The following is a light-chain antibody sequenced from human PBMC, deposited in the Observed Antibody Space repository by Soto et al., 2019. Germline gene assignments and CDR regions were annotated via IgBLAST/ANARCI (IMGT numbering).Light chain of an antibody. Sequence: DIVLTQSPGTLSLSPGERATLSCRASQIISSTYLGWYQQKPGQAPRLLIYGASSRATGIPDRFSGSGSGTDFTLTISGLEPEDFAVYYCQHFGNSLWTFGQGTKVDIK. CDR1: QIISSTY. CDR2: GAS. V-gene: IGKV3-20*01. CDR3: QHFGNSLWT. J-gene: IGKJ1*01.